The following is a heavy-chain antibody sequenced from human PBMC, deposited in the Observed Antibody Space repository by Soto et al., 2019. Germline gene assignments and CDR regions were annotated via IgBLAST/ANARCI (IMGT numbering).Heavy chain of an antibody. CDR2: INAGNGNT. V-gene: IGHV1-3*01. J-gene: IGHJ6*02. CDR1: GYTFTSYA. CDR3: ARDPYDFCSGSYYYYYGMDV. Sequence: QVQLVQSGAEVKKPGASVKVSCKASGYTFTSYAMHWVRQAPGQRLEWMGWINAGNGNTKYSQKFQGRVTITRDTSASTAYMELSSLRSEDTAVYYCARDPYDFCSGSYYYYYGMDVWGQGTTVTVSS. D-gene: IGHD3-3*01.